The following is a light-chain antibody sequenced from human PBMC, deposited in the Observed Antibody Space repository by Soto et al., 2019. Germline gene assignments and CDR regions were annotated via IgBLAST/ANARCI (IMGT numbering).Light chain of an antibody. J-gene: IGKJ4*01. V-gene: IGKV3-11*01. CDR1: QSVTKY. CDR2: DVS. Sequence: EVVLTQSPATLSLSPGERATLSCRASQSVTKYLAWYQQKPGQALRLLIYDVSKRATGIPARFSGSGSETDFTLTISSLEPEDSAVYYCQQRSSWPLTFGGGTKVEI. CDR3: QQRSSWPLT.